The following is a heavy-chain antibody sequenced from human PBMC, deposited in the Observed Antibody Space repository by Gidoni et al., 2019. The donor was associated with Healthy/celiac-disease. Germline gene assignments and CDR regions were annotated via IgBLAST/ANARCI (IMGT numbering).Heavy chain of an antibody. D-gene: IGHD6-13*01. Sequence: QVQLQQWGAGLLKPSETLSLTCAVYGGSFSGYYWSWIRQPPGKGLEWIGEINHSGSTNYNPSLKSRVTISVDTSKNQFSLKLSSVTAADTAVYYCARAAAGLWGTYYYYYMDVWGKGTTVTVSS. CDR1: GGSFSGYY. V-gene: IGHV4-34*01. CDR2: INHSGST. J-gene: IGHJ6*03. CDR3: ARAAAGLWGTYYYYYMDV.